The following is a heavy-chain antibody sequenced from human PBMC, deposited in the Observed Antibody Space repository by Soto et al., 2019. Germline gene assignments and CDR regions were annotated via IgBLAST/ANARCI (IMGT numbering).Heavy chain of an antibody. V-gene: IGHV3-23*01. CDR2: ILVGGST. Sequence: GGSLRLSCAVSGFICSSYDMSWVRQAPGKGLEWVSTILVGGSTHYEDAVKGRFTISRDTSRNTVYLQMNSLTAGDTAVYYCAKATATSGGAFEIYGQGTMVTVSS. D-gene: IGHD1-1*01. CDR3: AKATATSGGAFEI. CDR1: GFICSSYD. J-gene: IGHJ3*02.